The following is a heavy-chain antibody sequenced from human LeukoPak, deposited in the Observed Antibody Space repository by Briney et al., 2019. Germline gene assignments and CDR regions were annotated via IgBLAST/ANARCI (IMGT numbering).Heavy chain of an antibody. CDR3: ARISRHYYDSSGSYQGGYFDY. CDR1: GFTFSSYS. V-gene: IGHV3-48*04. Sequence: GGSLRLSCAASGFTFSSYSMNWVRQAPGKGLEWVSYISSSGSTIYYADSVKGRFTISRDNAKNSLYLQMNSLRAEDTAVYYCARISRHYYDSSGSYQGGYFDYWGQGTLVTVSS. D-gene: IGHD3-22*01. CDR2: ISSSGSTI. J-gene: IGHJ4*02.